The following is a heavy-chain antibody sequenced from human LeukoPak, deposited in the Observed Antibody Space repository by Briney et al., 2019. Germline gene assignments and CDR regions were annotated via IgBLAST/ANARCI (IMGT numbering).Heavy chain of an antibody. CDR1: GFTFRRYA. V-gene: IGHV3-23*01. CDR2: IGGSGDTT. CDR3: VKSPRLRCLDS. D-gene: IGHD3-3*01. J-gene: IGHJ4*02. Sequence: PGGSLRLSCAASGFTFRRYAMSWVRQVPGRGLEWVSAIGGSGDTTFYADSVKGRFTISRDNSKSTLFLQMNSLRAEDMAVYYCVKSPRLRCLDSWGQGTLVTVSS.